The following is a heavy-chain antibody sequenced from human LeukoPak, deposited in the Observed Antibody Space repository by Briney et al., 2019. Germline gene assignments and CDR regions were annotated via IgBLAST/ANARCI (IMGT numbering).Heavy chain of an antibody. D-gene: IGHD3-10*02. J-gene: IGHJ6*02. CDR3: ARVFPNYGMDV. CDR1: GFTFRSYD. CDR2: IWYYWSNH. V-gene: IGHV3-33*01. Sequence: GGSLRLSCAASGFTFRSYDFHWVRQAPGKGLEWVAFIWYYWSNHYFGGFSEGRFTISRDNSKNSVYLQMNSLRAEDTALYYCARVFPNYGMDVWGQGTTVTVSS.